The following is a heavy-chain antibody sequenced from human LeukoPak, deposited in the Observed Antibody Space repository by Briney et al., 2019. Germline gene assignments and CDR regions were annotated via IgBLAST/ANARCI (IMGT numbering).Heavy chain of an antibody. CDR2: IQSDGRNK. V-gene: IGHV3-30*02. CDR1: GFTFRTYG. Sequence: GGSLRLFCAASGFTFRTYGMHWVRQAPGKGLEWVAFIQSDGRNKYYADSVKGRFTISRDDSKNTLYLQMSSLTIEDTAVYSCAKDLSPSFSWPFDYWGRGTLVTVSS. D-gene: IGHD2/OR15-2a*01. CDR3: AKDLSPSFSWPFDY. J-gene: IGHJ4*02.